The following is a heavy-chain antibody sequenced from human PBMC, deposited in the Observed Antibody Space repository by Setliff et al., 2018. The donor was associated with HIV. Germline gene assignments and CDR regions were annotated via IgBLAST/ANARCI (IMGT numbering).Heavy chain of an antibody. CDR1: GFTFSSYS. Sequence: PGGSLRLSCAASGFTFSSYSMNWVRQAPGKGLEWVSSISSSSSYIYYADSVKGRFTISRDNAKNSLYLQMNSLRAEDTAVYYCAKDRTVVVITIFDYWGQGTLVTVSS. D-gene: IGHD3-22*01. V-gene: IGHV3-21*01. CDR2: ISSSSSYI. J-gene: IGHJ4*02. CDR3: AKDRTVVVITIFDY.